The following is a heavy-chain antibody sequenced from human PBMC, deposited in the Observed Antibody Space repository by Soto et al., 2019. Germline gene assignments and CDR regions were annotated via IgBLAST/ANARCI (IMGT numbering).Heavy chain of an antibody. J-gene: IGHJ5*02. CDR3: ARGEYYDFWSGYYSSTLGDPYFDP. Sequence: PSETLSLTCTVSGGSISSGDYYWSWIRQPPRKGLEWIGYIYYSGSTYYNPSLKSRVTISVDTSKNQFSLKLSSVTAADTAVYYCARGEYYDFWSGYYSSTLGDPYFDPWGQGTLVTVSS. CDR1: GGSISSGDYY. CDR2: IYYSGST. V-gene: IGHV4-30-4*01. D-gene: IGHD3-3*01.